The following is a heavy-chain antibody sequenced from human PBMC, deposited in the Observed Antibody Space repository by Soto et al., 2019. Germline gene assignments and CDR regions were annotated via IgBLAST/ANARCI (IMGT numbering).Heavy chain of an antibody. CDR3: ARAVSYGSGGSS. V-gene: IGHV1-2*02. D-gene: IGHD3-10*01. J-gene: IGHJ5*02. CDR2: INPNSGGT. CDR1: GYTFTGYY. Sequence: AAVKVSCKASGYTFTGYYMHWVRQAPGQGLEWMGWINPNSGGTNYAQKFQGRVTMTRDTSISTAYMELSRLRSDDTAVYYCARAVSYGSGGSSWGQGTLVTVSS.